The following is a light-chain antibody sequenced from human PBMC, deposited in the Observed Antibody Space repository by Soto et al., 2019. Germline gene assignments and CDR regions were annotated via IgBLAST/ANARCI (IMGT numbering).Light chain of an antibody. Sequence: DIQLTQSPSSLSASVGDRVTITCRASQSISTSLNWYQQKPGKAPNLLIFTSSNLESGVPSRFSGSGSGTDFTLTISSLQPEDFATYFCQQGYSRPRTFGQGNKVDIK. CDR2: TSS. CDR3: QQGYSRPRT. CDR1: QSISTS. J-gene: IGKJ1*01. V-gene: IGKV1-39*01.